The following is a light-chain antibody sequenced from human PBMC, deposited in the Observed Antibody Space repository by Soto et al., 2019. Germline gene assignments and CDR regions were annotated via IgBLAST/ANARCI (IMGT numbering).Light chain of an antibody. CDR1: QSVSSY. V-gene: IGKV3-11*01. Sequence: EIVLTQSPATLSLSPGERATLSCRASQSVSSYLAWYQQKPGQAPRLLIYDASNRATGIPARFSGSGSGTDFTLTISSLQAEDVAVYYCQQYHSPPLAFGGGIKVDI. J-gene: IGKJ4*01. CDR2: DAS. CDR3: QQYHSPPLA.